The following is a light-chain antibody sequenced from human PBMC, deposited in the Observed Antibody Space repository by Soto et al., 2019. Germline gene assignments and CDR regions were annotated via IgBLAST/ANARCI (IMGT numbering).Light chain of an antibody. Sequence: EIVLTQSPGTLSLSPGERATLSCRASQSVASSHLAWYRQKPGQTPRLLIYDASDRATGIPDRFSGSGSGTDFTLTISRLEPEDFAVYYCQHYGSSPLFTFGPGTKVDIK. CDR1: QSVASSH. J-gene: IGKJ3*01. V-gene: IGKV3-20*01. CDR2: DAS. CDR3: QHYGSSPLFT.